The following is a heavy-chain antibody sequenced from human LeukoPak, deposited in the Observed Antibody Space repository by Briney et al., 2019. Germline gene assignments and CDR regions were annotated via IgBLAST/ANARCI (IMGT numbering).Heavy chain of an antibody. Sequence: GGFLRLSCAASGFTFSSYSMNWVRQAPGKGLEWVSSISSSSYIYYADSVKGRFTISRDNAKNSLYLQMNSLRAEDTAVYYCARSESSSSPYFDYWGQGTLVTVSS. D-gene: IGHD6-6*01. CDR2: ISSSSYI. V-gene: IGHV3-21*01. CDR1: GFTFSSYS. J-gene: IGHJ4*02. CDR3: ARSESSSSPYFDY.